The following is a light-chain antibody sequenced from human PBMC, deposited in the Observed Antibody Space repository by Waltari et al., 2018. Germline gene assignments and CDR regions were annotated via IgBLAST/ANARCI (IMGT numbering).Light chain of an antibody. CDR1: QSVSSY. CDR2: DAS. V-gene: IGKV3-11*01. J-gene: IGKJ5*01. Sequence: EIVLTQSPATLSLSPGERATLSCRASQSVSSYLAWYQQKPGQAPRLLIYDASNRATGIPARFSGSGSGTDCTLTISSLEPEDFAVYYCQHRSNWPAFGQGTRLEIK. CDR3: QHRSNWPA.